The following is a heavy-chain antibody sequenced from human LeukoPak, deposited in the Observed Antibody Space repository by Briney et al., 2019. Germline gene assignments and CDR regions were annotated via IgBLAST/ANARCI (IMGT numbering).Heavy chain of an antibody. CDR3: AKVEWEPSRLYYYYYGMDV. Sequence: GGSLRLSCAASGFTFNTYAMYWVRQAPGKGLEWVSGIFGSGGSAHYADSVKGRFTISRDNSKNTVYLQMNSLRAEDTAAYYCAKVEWEPSRLYYYYYGMDVWGQGTTVTVSS. V-gene: IGHV3-23*01. CDR1: GFTFNTYA. D-gene: IGHD1-26*01. J-gene: IGHJ6*02. CDR2: IFGSGGSA.